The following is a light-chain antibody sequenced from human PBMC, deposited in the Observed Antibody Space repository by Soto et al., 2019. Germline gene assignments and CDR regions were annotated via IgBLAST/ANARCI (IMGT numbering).Light chain of an antibody. J-gene: IGKJ4*01. CDR2: GAS. CDR3: QQYNNWPPLT. V-gene: IGKV3-20*01. Sequence: EIVLTQSPGTLSLSPGERATLSCRASQSVSSNFLAWYQQKPGQAPRLLIYGASNRATGIPDKFNGSGSGTDFTLTISRLEPEDFAVYSCQQYNNWPPLTFGGGTKVEIK. CDR1: QSVSSNF.